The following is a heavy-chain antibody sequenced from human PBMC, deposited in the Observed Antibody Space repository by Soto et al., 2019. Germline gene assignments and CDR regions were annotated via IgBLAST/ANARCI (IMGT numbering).Heavy chain of an antibody. CDR2: IYYSGST. Sequence: SETLSLTCTVSGGSINSSSYHWDWIRQPPGKGLEWIGRIYYSGSTSYNPSLKSRITLSVDTSKNQFSLKLSSVTAADTAVYYCARRGVYGYFDNWGQGSLVTVSS. CDR1: GGSINSSSYH. CDR3: ARRGVYGYFDN. V-gene: IGHV4-39*01. J-gene: IGHJ4*02. D-gene: IGHD5-12*01.